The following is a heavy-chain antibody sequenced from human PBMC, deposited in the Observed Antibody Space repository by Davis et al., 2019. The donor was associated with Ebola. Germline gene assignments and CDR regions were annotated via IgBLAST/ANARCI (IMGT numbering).Heavy chain of an antibody. D-gene: IGHD2-8*02. Sequence: GESLKISCEVSGFTFSDYYMSWIRQAPGKGLECVSYIGGRGTPIYYADSVKGRFTVSRDNAQNSLYLQMNGLRAEDTAIYYCAREWPPTSGPSFDNWGQGTLVTVSS. CDR1: GFTFSDYY. CDR2: IGGRGTPI. CDR3: AREWPPTSGPSFDN. V-gene: IGHV3-11*04. J-gene: IGHJ4*02.